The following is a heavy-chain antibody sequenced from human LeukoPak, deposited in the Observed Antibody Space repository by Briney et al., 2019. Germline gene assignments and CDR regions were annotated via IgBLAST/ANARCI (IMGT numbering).Heavy chain of an antibody. CDR1: GFTFSSYG. D-gene: IGHD6-13*01. V-gene: IGHV3-15*01. CDR3: TTESGAWQQLVPFSYYYYYMDV. CDR2: IKSKTDGGAT. Sequence: GGSLRLSCAASGFTFSSYGMHWVRQAPGKGLEWVGRIKSKTDGGATDYAAPVKGRFTISRDDSKNTLYLQMNSLKTEDTAVYYCTTESGAWQQLVPFSYYYYYMDVWGKGTTVTVSS. J-gene: IGHJ6*03.